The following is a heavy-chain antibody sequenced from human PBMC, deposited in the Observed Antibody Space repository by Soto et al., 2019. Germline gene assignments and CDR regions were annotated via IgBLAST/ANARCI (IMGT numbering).Heavy chain of an antibody. Sequence: GGSLRLSCAASGFTFSSYAMHWVRQAPGKGLEWVAVISYDGSNKYYADSVKGRFTISRDNSKNTLYLQMNSLRAEDTAVYYCARQGSYYDFWSGSFDYWGQGTLVTVSS. CDR2: ISYDGSNK. CDR1: GFTFSSYA. CDR3: ARQGSYYDFWSGSFDY. V-gene: IGHV3-30-3*01. D-gene: IGHD3-3*01. J-gene: IGHJ4*02.